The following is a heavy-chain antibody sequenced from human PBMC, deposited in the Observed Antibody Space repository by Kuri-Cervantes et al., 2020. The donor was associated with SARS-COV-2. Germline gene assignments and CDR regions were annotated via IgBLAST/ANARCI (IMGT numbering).Heavy chain of an antibody. J-gene: IGHJ3*02. V-gene: IGHV6-1*01. D-gene: IGHD4-17*01. CDR1: GDSVSSNSAA. Sequence: SQTLSLTCAISGDSVSSNSAAWNWIRQSPSRGLEWLGRTYYRSKWYNDYAVSVKSRITINPDTSKNQFSLKLSSVTAADTAVYYCARPRYGDYDGAFDIWGQGTMVTVSS. CDR2: TYYRSKWYN. CDR3: ARPRYGDYDGAFDI.